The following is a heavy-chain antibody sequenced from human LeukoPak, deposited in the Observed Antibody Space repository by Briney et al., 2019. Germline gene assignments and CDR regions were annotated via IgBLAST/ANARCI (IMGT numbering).Heavy chain of an antibody. CDR3: TREIGYDGISSGSDY. CDR1: GFTFSSHW. CDR2: INSDGSNT. Sequence: GVSLRLSCAASGFTFSSHWMHWVRQVPGKGLVWVSYINSDGSNTNYADSVKGRFTISRDNAKNTVYLQMNSLRAEDTAMYYCTREIGYDGISSGSDYWGQGTLVTASS. V-gene: IGHV3-74*01. J-gene: IGHJ4*02. D-gene: IGHD4-23*01.